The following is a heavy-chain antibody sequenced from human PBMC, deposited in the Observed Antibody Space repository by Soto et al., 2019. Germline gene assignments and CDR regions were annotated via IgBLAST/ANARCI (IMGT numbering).Heavy chain of an antibody. D-gene: IGHD6-19*01. Sequence: GGSLRLSCTASGFTFGDYAMSWVRQAPGKGLEWVGFIRSKAYGGTTEYAASVKGRFTISRDDSKSIAYLQMNSLKTEDTAVYYCTRVWQWPSFDPWGQGTLVTVSS. CDR1: GFTFGDYA. CDR2: IRSKAYGGTT. J-gene: IGHJ5*02. V-gene: IGHV3-49*04. CDR3: TRVWQWPSFDP.